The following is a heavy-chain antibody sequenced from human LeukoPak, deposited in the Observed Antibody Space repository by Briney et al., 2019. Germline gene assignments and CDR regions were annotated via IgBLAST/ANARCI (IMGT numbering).Heavy chain of an antibody. CDR3: ARGLLSPDFWSGYDAFDI. J-gene: IGHJ3*02. D-gene: IGHD3-3*01. CDR1: GYTFTSYY. V-gene: IGHV1-46*01. CDR2: INPSGGST. Sequence: GASVKVSCKASGYTFTSYYMHWVRQAPGQGLEWMGIINPSGGSTSYAQKFQGRVTMTRDTSTSTAYMELSSLRSEDTAVYYCARGLLSPDFWSGYDAFDIWGQGTMVTVSS.